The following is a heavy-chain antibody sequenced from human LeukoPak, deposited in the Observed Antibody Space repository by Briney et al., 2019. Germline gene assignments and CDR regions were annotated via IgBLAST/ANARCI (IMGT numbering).Heavy chain of an antibody. CDR1: GGSTSNSF. V-gene: IGHV4-4*07. CDR2: IYSSGTT. J-gene: IGHJ4*02. Sequence: SETLSLTCTVSGGSTSNSFWSWIRQPAGKGLEWIGRIYSSGTTNYNPSLKSRLTMSVDTSKNQFSLELSSVTAADTAVYFCARGGGRQLATSHSYFDYWGQGILVPVSS. D-gene: IGHD2-15*01. CDR3: ARGGGRQLATSHSYFDY.